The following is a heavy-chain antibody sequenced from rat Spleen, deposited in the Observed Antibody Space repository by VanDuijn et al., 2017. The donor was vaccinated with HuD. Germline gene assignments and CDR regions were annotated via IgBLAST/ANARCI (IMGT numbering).Heavy chain of an antibody. CDR1: GFSLTDYS. J-gene: IGHJ1*01. V-gene: IGHV2-19*01. CDR3: TRPNNPYWYFDF. D-gene: IGHD1-10*01. CDR2: IQSGGNT. Sequence: QVQLKESGPGLVQPSQTLSLTCTVSGFSLTDYSVYWVRQPPGKGLEWMGRIQSGGNTDYNSALKSRLSISRDTSKSKFFLKMNSLQTEDTAIYFCTRPNNPYWYFDFWGPGTVVTVSS.